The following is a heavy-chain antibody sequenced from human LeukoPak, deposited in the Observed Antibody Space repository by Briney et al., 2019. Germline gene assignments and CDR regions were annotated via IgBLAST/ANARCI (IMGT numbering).Heavy chain of an antibody. Sequence: GGSLRLSCAASGFTFSSYSMNWVRQAPGKGLEWVSSISSSSSYIYYADSVKGRFTISRDNAKNSLYLQMNSLRAEDTAVYYCARDSWEGYSYGYPDAFDIWGQGTMVTVSS. CDR1: GFTFSSYS. V-gene: IGHV3-21*01. J-gene: IGHJ3*02. CDR2: ISSSSSYI. D-gene: IGHD5-18*01. CDR3: ARDSWEGYSYGYPDAFDI.